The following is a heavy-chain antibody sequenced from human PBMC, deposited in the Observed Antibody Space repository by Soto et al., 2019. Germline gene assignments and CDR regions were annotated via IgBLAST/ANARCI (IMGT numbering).Heavy chain of an antibody. J-gene: IGHJ6*02. Sequence: QVQLVQSGAEVKKPGASVKVSCKASGYTFTSYGISWVRQAPGQGLEWMGWISAYNGNTNYAQKLQGRVTMTTDPAXSXXYMELRSLRSDYTAVYYCARAPLEPSLYYYSGMDVWGQGTTVTGSS. CDR3: ARAPLEPSLYYYSGMDV. D-gene: IGHD1-1*01. CDR1: GYTFTSYG. V-gene: IGHV1-18*01. CDR2: ISAYNGNT.